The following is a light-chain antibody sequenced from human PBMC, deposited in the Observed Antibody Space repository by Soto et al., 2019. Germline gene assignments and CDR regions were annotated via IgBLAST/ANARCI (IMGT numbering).Light chain of an antibody. V-gene: IGLV2-14*01. CDR2: EVS. J-gene: IGLJ1*01. CDR3: SSFAAGKTDV. Sequence: QSALTQPASVSGSPGQSTTISCTGTSSDVGGYDYVSWYQQHPGKAPKLMIYEVSNRPSGVSDRFSGSKSGNTASLTISWLQPEDEADYYCSSFAAGKTDVFGTGTKLTVL. CDR1: SSDVGGYDY.